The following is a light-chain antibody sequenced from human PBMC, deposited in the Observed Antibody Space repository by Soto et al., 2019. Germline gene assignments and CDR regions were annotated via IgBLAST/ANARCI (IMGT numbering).Light chain of an antibody. CDR3: QQRSNWPSIT. V-gene: IGKV3-11*01. J-gene: IGKJ5*01. CDR2: DAS. CDR1: QSVSSY. Sequence: EIVLTQSPATLSLSPVEIATLSSIPSQSVSSYLAWYQQRAGQAPRLLIYDASSRATGIPARFSGSGSGTDFTLTIRSLEPEDVAVYYCQQRSNWPSITSGQGTRREIK.